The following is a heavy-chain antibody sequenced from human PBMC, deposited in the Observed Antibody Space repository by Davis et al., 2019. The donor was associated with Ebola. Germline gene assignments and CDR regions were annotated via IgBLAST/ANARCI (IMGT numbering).Heavy chain of an antibody. CDR3: AHLFAVVGVGVWFDP. CDR1: GYTFTSYY. J-gene: IGHJ5*02. D-gene: IGHD1-26*01. V-gene: IGHV1-46*01. Sequence: ASVKVSCKASGYTFTSYYMHWVRQAPGQGLEWMGIINPSGGSTSYAQKFQGRVTMTRDTSTSTVYMELSSLRSEDTAVYYCAHLFAVVGVGVWFDPWGQGTLVTVSS. CDR2: INPSGGST.